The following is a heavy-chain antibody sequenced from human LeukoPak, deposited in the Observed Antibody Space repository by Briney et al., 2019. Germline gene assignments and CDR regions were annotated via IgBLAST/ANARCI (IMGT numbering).Heavy chain of an antibody. CDR2: INPSGGST. D-gene: IGHD4-17*01. J-gene: IGHJ4*02. CDR1: GYTFTSYY. Sequence: ASVKVSCKASGYTFTSYYMHWVRQAPGQGLEWMGIINPSGGSTSYAQKFKGRVTMTRDTSTSTVYMELSSLRSEDTAVYYCARDLYGDIGFDYWGQGTLVTVSS. V-gene: IGHV1-46*01. CDR3: ARDLYGDIGFDY.